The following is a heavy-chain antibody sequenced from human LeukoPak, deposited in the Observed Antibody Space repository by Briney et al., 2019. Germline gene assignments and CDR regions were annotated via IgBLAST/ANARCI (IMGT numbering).Heavy chain of an antibody. J-gene: IGHJ4*02. CDR1: GGSISSSSYY. V-gene: IGHV4-39*01. CDR2: IYYSGST. Sequence: PPETLSLTCTVSGGSISSSSYYWGWIRQPPGKGLEWIGSIYYSGSTYYNPSLKSRVTISVDTSKNQFSLKLSSVTAADTAVYYCARQRLKTTYLISPRCFDYWGQGTLVTVSS. D-gene: IGHD1-14*01. CDR3: ARQRLKTTYLISPRCFDY.